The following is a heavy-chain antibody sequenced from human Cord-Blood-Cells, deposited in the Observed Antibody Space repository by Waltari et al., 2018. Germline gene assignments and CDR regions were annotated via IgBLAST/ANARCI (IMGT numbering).Heavy chain of an antibody. Sequence: QMQLVQSGPEVKKPGTSVKVSCKASGFTFTSSAVQWVRQARGQRLEWIGGIVVGSGNTNFAQKFQERVTITRDMSTSTAYMELSSLGSEDTAVYYCAADGVILLWWPDAFDIWGQGTMVTVSS. CDR1: GFTFTSSA. V-gene: IGHV1-58*01. J-gene: IGHJ3*02. D-gene: IGHD2-15*01. CDR2: IVVGSGNT. CDR3: AADGVILLWWPDAFDI.